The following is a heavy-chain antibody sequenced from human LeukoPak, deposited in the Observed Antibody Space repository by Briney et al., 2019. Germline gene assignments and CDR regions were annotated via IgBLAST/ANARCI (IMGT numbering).Heavy chain of an antibody. Sequence: SVKVSCKASGYTFTSYGISWVRQAPGQGLEWMGGIIPIFGTANYAQKFQGRVTITADESTSTAYMELSSLRSEDTAVYYCARDCTNGVCYDPWGQGTLVTVSS. CDR3: ARDCTNGVCYDP. CDR2: IIPIFGTA. J-gene: IGHJ5*02. V-gene: IGHV1-69*13. CDR1: GYTFTSYG. D-gene: IGHD2-8*01.